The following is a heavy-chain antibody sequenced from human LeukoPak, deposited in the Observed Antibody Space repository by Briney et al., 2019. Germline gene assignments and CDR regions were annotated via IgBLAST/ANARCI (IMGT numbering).Heavy chain of an antibody. CDR2: IIPIFGTA. CDR3: ARGSSGWPFDY. CDR1: GGTFSSYA. Sequence: GASVKVSCKASGGTFSSYAISWVRQAPGQGLEWMGGIIPIFGTANYAQKFQGRVTITADESPSTAYMELSSLRSEDTAVYYCARGSSGWPFDYWGQGTLVIVSS. J-gene: IGHJ4*02. V-gene: IGHV1-69*01. D-gene: IGHD6-19*01.